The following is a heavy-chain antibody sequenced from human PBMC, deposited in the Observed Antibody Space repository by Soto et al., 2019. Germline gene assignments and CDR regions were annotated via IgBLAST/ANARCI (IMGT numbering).Heavy chain of an antibody. CDR1: GYSISSGYY. J-gene: IGHJ4*02. CDR3: ARDRGSSWHIDY. CDR2: IYHSGST. V-gene: IGHV4-38-2*02. Sequence: SETLSLTCAVSGYSISSGYYWGWIRQPPGKGLEWIGSIYHSGSTYYNPSLKSRVTISVDTSKNQFSLKLSSVTAADTAVYYCARDRGSSWHIDYWGQGTLVTVSS. D-gene: IGHD6-13*01.